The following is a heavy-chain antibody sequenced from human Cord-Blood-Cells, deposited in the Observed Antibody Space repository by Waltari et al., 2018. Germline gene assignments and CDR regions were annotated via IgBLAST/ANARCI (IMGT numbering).Heavy chain of an antibody. CDR2: INPNSGGT. CDR3: ARDPRGGGGGWYYFDY. V-gene: IGHV1-2*02. J-gene: IGHJ4*02. CDR1: GYTYPGYD. Sequence: QVQLVQSGAEVKKPGASVTVSCKASGYTYPGYDMHWVRQAPGQGLEWMGWINPNSGGTNYAQKFQAGVTMTRNTSISTAYMELSRLRTDDTAVYYCARDPRGGGGGWYYFDYWGQGTLVTVSS. D-gene: IGHD3-16*01.